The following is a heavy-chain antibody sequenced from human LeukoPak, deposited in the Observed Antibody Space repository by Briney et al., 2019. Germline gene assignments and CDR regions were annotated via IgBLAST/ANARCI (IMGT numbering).Heavy chain of an antibody. V-gene: IGHV4-34*01. J-gene: IGHJ4*02. Sequence: SETLCLTCAVYGGSFSGYYWSWIRQPPGKGLEWIGEINHSGSTNYNPSLKSRVTISVDTSKNQFSLKLSSVTAADTAVYYCARGRYYYHSRAYCFDYWGQGTLVTVSS. CDR3: ARGRYYYHSRAYCFDY. D-gene: IGHD3-22*01. CDR2: INHSGST. CDR1: GGSFSGYY.